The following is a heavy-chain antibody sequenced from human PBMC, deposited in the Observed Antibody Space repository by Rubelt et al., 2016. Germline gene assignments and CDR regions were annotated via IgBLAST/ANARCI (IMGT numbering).Heavy chain of an antibody. J-gene: IGHJ6*02. CDR2: IDAGNGDT. CDR1: GYPFATYA. V-gene: IGHV1-3*01. D-gene: IGHD4-17*01. CDR3: ARFALPPVTTAYYYYALDV. Sequence: QVQLVQSGAEVKRPGASVKVSCKASGYPFATYAMHWVRQAPGQRLEWLGWIDAGNGDTKYSINLQGRATFTRDRSASTAYMGLSSLRSEDSAVYYCARFALPPVTTAYYYYALDVWGQGTTVTVSS.